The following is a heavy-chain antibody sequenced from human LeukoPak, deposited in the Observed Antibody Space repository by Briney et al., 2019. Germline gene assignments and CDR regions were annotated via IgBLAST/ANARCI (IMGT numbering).Heavy chain of an antibody. D-gene: IGHD6-13*01. Sequence: SETLSLTCTVSGGSISSYYWSWIRQPPGKGLEWIGYIYYSGSTNYNPSLKSRVTISVDTSKNQFSLKLSSVTAADTAVYYCARGIAAPFLSYWGQGTLVTVSS. J-gene: IGHJ4*02. CDR1: GGSISSYY. CDR3: ARGIAAPFLSY. CDR2: IYYSGST. V-gene: IGHV4-59*01.